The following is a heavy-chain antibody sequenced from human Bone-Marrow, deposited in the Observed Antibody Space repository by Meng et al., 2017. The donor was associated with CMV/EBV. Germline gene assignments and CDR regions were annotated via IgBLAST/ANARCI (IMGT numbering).Heavy chain of an antibody. J-gene: IGHJ5*02. D-gene: IGHD1-14*01. CDR2: ISGSSTTT. CDR3: ARAYNVPGWFDP. CDR1: EFTFSDYY. Sequence: GGSLRLSCAASEFTFSDYYMSWIRQAPGKGPEWLSYISGSSTTTYYADSVKGRFTISRDNAKKSLYLQMNSRRAEDTAVYYCARAYNVPGWFDPWGQGTPVTVSS. V-gene: IGHV3-11*01.